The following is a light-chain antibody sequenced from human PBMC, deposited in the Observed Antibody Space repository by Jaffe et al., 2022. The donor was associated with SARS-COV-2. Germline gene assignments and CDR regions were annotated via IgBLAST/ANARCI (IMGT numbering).Light chain of an antibody. CDR2: KAS. CDR3: QQYSDYPFT. J-gene: IGKJ2*01. V-gene: IGKV1-5*03. Sequence: DIQMTQSPSTLSASVGDRVTITCRASQSISSWLAWYQQKPGKVPNLLIYKASNLKSGVPSRFSGSGSGTEFTLTISSLQPDDFATYYCQQYSDYPFTFGQGTKLDIK. CDR1: QSISSW.